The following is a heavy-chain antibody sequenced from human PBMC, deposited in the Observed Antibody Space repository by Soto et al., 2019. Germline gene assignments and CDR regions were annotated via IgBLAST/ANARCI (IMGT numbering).Heavy chain of an antibody. V-gene: IGHV1-69*01. D-gene: IGHD1-26*01. Sequence: QVQLVQSGPEVKKPGSSVKVSCEASGGTFKKFAISWVRQAAGQGLEWMGGTLPFLGSSKYPQKFQGRVTIAADESATTTYMELTGLTSEDTAVYYCARGGKFQSEDLWEASYSHGLDVWGQGTTVTVSS. CDR3: ARGGKFQSEDLWEASYSHGLDV. CDR1: GGTFKKFA. CDR2: TLPFLGSS. J-gene: IGHJ6*02.